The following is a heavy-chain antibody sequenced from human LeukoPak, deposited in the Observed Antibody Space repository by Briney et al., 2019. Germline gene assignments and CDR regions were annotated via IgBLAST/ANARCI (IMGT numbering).Heavy chain of an antibody. CDR3: ARDWDGRTDCFDP. CDR1: GYTFTTYG. Sequence: GASVKVSCKASGYTFTTYGISWVRQAPGHGLEWMGYISGRSDDENYADNFQGRLTVTTDTSTNTAYMELGSLTSDDTAVYYCARDWDGRTDCFDPWGQGTLVTVSS. J-gene: IGHJ5*02. V-gene: IGHV1-18*01. CDR2: ISGRSDDE. D-gene: IGHD1-26*01.